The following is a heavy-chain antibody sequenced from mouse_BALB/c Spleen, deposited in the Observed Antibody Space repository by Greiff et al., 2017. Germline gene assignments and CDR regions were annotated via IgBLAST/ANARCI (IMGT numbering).Heavy chain of an antibody. CDR2: IDPYDSET. Sequence: QVHVKQPGAELVRPGASVKLSCKASGYTFTSYWMNWVKQRPEQGLEWIGRIDPYDSETHYNQKFKDKAILTVDKSSSTAYMQLSSLTSEDSAVYYCARGCDYDGFAYWGQGTLVTVSA. D-gene: IGHD2-4*01. J-gene: IGHJ3*01. CDR3: ARGCDYDGFAY. V-gene: IGHV1-52*01. CDR1: GYTFTSYW.